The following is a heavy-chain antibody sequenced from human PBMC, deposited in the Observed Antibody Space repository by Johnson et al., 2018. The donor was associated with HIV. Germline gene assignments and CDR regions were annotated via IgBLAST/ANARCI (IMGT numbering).Heavy chain of an antibody. Sequence: VQLVESGGGLVQPGRSLRLSCAASGFTFDDYAMHWVRQAPGKGLEWVSGISWNSGSIGYAGSVKGRFTISSDNAKNMVYLQMNSLRPEDTAVYYCARDGRDLVTRGSFDVWGQGTVVTVSS. D-gene: IGHD3-9*01. CDR2: ISWNSGSI. V-gene: IGHV3-9*01. J-gene: IGHJ3*01. CDR3: ARDGRDLVTRGSFDV. CDR1: GFTFDDYA.